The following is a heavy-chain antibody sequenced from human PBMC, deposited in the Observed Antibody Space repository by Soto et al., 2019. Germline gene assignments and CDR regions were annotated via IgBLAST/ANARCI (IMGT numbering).Heavy chain of an antibody. CDR2: IYSGGNT. D-gene: IGHD1-1*01. J-gene: IGHJ4*02. Sequence: EVQLVETGGGLIQPGGSLRLSCTASGFTVSSNYMTWVRQAPGKGLEWVSVIYSGGNTYYADSVKGRFTSSRDKSKTPLYLQMNSLRAEDTAVYYCAGATGRYWGQGTLVTVSS. CDR1: GFTVSSNY. CDR3: AGATGRY. V-gene: IGHV3-53*02.